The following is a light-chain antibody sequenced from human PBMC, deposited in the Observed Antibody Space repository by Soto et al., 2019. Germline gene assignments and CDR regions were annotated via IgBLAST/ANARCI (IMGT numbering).Light chain of an antibody. V-gene: IGLV2-8*01. Sequence: QSALTQPPSASGSPGQSVTISCSGTSSDVGGYNYVSWYQQHPGTAPRLMIYEVSKRPSGVPDRFSGSKSGNTASLTVSGLQAEDEADYYCVSYAGSNNLRAFGGGTKVTVL. CDR1: SSDVGGYNY. J-gene: IGLJ2*01. CDR2: EVS. CDR3: VSYAGSNNLRA.